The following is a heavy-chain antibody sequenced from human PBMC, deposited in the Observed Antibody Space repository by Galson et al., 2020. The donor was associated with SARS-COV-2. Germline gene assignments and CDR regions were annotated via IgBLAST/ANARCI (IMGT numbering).Heavy chain of an antibody. CDR3: ARDTASVYYFDY. J-gene: IGHJ4*02. CDR1: GFTFSSYA. V-gene: IGHV3-30*04. Sequence: QLGESLKISCAAFGFTFSSYAMHWVRQAPGKGLEWVAVISYDGSNKYYADSVKGRFTISRDNSKNTLYLQMNSLRAEDTAVYYCARDTASVYYFDYWGQGTLVTVSS. CDR2: ISYDGSNK.